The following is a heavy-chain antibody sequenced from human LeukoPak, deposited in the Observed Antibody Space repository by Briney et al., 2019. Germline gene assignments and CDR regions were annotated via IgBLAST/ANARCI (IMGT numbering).Heavy chain of an antibody. Sequence: GESLKISCKGSGYSFTSYWIGWVRQMPGKGLEWMGIIYPGDSDTRYSPSFQGQVTISADKSISTAYLQWSSLKAPDTAMYYCARGGYCSSTSCYPNNWFDPWGQGTLVTVSS. V-gene: IGHV5-51*01. CDR3: ARGGYCSSTSCYPNNWFDP. D-gene: IGHD2-2*01. CDR1: GYSFTSYW. CDR2: IYPGDSDT. J-gene: IGHJ5*02.